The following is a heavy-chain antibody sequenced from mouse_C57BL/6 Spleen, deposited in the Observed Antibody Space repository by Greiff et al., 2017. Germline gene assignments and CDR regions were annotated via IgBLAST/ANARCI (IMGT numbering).Heavy chain of an antibody. V-gene: IGHV1-76*01. CDR2: IYPGSGNT. J-gene: IGHJ2*01. CDR1: GYTFTDYY. D-gene: IGHD3-3*01. Sequence: QVQLQQSGAELVRPGASVKLSCKASGYTFTDYYINWVKQRPGQGLEWIARIYPGSGNTYYNEKFKGKATLTAEKSSSTAYMQLSSLTSEDSAVYFCARRGQLPYFDYWGQGTTLTVSS. CDR3: ARRGQLPYFDY.